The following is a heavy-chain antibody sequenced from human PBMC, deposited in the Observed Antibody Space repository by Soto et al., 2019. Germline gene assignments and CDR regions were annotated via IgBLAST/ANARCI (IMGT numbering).Heavy chain of an antibody. D-gene: IGHD3-9*01. CDR3: AKDSYDILTGYYNPNPDYYYYYGMDV. V-gene: IGHV3-23*01. Sequence: GGSLRLSCAASGFTFSNYAMNWVRQAPGKGLEWVSGIVGSGASTNYADPVKGRFTISRDNSKNTLYLQMNSLRAEDTAVYYCAKDSYDILTGYYNPNPDYYYYYGMDVWGQGTTVTVSS. CDR1: GFTFSNYA. CDR2: IVGSGAST. J-gene: IGHJ6*02.